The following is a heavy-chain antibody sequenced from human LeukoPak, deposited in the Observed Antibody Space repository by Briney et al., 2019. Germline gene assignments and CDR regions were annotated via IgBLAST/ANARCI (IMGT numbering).Heavy chain of an antibody. CDR2: INGAGTTT. D-gene: IGHD1-26*01. CDR1: GFTFSSYW. J-gene: IGHJ4*02. Sequence: GGSLRLSCAASGFTFSSYWMHWVRQDPGKGLLWFSRINGAGTTTAYADSVKGRFTNSRDNAKNTLYLQMNSLRADDTAVYYCARQKGGQSFFDSWGQGTLVTVSS. V-gene: IGHV3-74*01. CDR3: ARQKGGQSFFDS.